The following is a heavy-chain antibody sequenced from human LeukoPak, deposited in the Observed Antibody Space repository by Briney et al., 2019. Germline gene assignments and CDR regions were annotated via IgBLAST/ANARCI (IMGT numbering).Heavy chain of an antibody. J-gene: IGHJ4*02. CDR3: ARDRGYSYARYYFDY. Sequence: ASVKVSCKASGYTFTGYYMHWVRQAPGQGLEWMGWINPNSGGTSFAQKFQDRVTMTRDTSISTAYVELSRLRSDDTAVYYCARDRGYSYARYYFDYWGQGTLVTVSS. CDR2: INPNSGGT. V-gene: IGHV1-2*02. D-gene: IGHD5-18*01. CDR1: GYTFTGYY.